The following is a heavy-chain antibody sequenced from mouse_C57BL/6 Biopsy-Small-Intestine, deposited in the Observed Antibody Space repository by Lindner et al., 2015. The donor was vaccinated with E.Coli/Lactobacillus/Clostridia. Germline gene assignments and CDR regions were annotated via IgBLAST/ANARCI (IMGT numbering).Heavy chain of an antibody. CDR1: GYTFTGFY. J-gene: IGHJ3*01. Sequence: SVKVSCKASGYTFTGFYIHWVRQAPGQGFEYVGRINPNSGGTTYAQKFQGRVTMTHDTSIRTAYMELSGLTSGDTAVYYCARHRGGNWLVRDAFDIWGQGTMVTVSS. V-gene: IGHV1-19*01. CDR2: INPNSGGT. CDR3: ARHRGGNWLVRDAFDI. D-gene: IGHD2-1*01.